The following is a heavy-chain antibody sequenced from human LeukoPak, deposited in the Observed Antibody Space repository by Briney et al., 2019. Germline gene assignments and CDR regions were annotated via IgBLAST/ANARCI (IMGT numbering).Heavy chain of an antibody. D-gene: IGHD3-22*01. J-gene: IGHJ4*02. CDR2: IDPNSGGT. Sequence: ASVKVSCKASGYTFTGYYMHGVRQAPGQGLEWMVWIDPNSGGTNYAQKFKGRVTMTRDTSTSTAYMELRSLRSDDTAVYYCARDSGIAMIVVVLDYWGQGTLVTVSS. CDR1: GYTFTGYY. CDR3: ARDSGIAMIVVVLDY. V-gene: IGHV1-2*02.